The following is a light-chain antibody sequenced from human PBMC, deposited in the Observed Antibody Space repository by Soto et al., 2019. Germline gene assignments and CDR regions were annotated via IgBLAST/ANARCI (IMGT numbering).Light chain of an antibody. CDR1: SRDVGGYNY. CDR2: DVS. J-gene: IGLJ1*01. Sequence: QSVLTQPASVSGSPGQSITISCTGTSRDVGGYNYVSWYQQHPGKAPKVIIYDVSNRPSGVSNRFTASKSGNTASLTISWLQAEDEGYYYCSSYTGSNTLIYVFGTGTKVTVL. V-gene: IGLV2-14*03. CDR3: SSYTGSNTLIYV.